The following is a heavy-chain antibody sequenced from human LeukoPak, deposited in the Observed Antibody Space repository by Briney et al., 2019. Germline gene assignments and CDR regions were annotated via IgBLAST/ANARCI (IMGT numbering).Heavy chain of an antibody. CDR1: GYSIRSGYY. V-gene: IGHV4-38-2*01. CDR2: IYHTGST. D-gene: IGHD3-3*01. Sequence: PSETLSLTCAVSGYSIRSGYYWDWIRQPPGKGLEWIGSIYHTGSTYYNPSLKSRVTISVDTSKNQFSLKLSSVTAADTAVYYCARLSDYYVFDYWRQGTLVTVSS. J-gene: IGHJ4*02. CDR3: ARLSDYYVFDY.